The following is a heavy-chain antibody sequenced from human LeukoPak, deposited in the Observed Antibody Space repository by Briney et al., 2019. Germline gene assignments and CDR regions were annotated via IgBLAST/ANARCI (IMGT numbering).Heavy chain of an antibody. CDR2: ISAYNGNT. CDR3: ARDSMTTFWSGRAYFDY. Sequence: ASVKVSCKASGYTFTSYGISWVRQAPGQGLEWMGWISAYNGNTNYAQKLQGRVTMTTDTSTSTAYMELRSLRSDDTAVYYCARDSMTTFWSGRAYFDYWGQGTLVTVSS. J-gene: IGHJ4*02. D-gene: IGHD3-16*01. V-gene: IGHV1-18*01. CDR1: GYTFTSYG.